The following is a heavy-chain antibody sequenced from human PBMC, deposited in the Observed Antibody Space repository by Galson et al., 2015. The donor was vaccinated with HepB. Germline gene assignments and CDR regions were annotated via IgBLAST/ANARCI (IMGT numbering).Heavy chain of an antibody. D-gene: IGHD3-10*01. CDR3: ARDDIRGVYYFDY. Sequence: SLRLSCPASGFTFSSYGMNWVRQAPGKGLGWVAVIWYDGSNKYQADSAKGRFTISRDNSKNTLYLQMNSLRAEDTAVYSCARDDIRGVYYFDYWGQGTLVTVSS. CDR1: GFTFSSYG. V-gene: IGHV3-33*08. J-gene: IGHJ4*02. CDR2: IWYDGSNK.